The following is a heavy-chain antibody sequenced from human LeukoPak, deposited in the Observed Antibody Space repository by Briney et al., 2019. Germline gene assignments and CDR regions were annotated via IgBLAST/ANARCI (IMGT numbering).Heavy chain of an antibody. CDR2: IGTAGDT. CDR3: ARALMEGKLGYFDY. Sequence: GRSLRLSCAASGFTFSSYDMHWVRQATGKGLEWVSAIGTAGDTYYPGSVKGRFTISRENAKNSLYLQMNSLRAEDTAVYYCARALMEGKLGYFDYWGQGTLVTVSS. D-gene: IGHD6-6*01. CDR1: GFTFSSYD. V-gene: IGHV3-13*01. J-gene: IGHJ4*02.